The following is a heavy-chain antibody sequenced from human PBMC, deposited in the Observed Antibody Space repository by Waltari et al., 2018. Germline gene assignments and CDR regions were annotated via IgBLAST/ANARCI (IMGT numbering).Heavy chain of an antibody. CDR2: IYSGGST. V-gene: IGHV3-66*02. CDR1: GFADGCNY. D-gene: IGHD3-10*01. CDR3: AREDRGSGP. J-gene: IGHJ5*02. Sequence: EAQLVESGRGLVQQWGSLGLARAASGFADGCNYMSRVRQATGKGLEWVSVIYSGGSTYYADSVKGRFTISRDNSKNTLYLQMNSLRAEDTAVYYCAREDRGSGPWGQGTLVTVSS.